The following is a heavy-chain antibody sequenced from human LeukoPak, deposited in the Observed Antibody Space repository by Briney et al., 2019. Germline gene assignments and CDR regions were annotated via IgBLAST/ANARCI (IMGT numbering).Heavy chain of an antibody. D-gene: IGHD3-16*01. J-gene: IGHJ4*02. V-gene: IGHV3-48*02. CDR3: ARDRGSDY. CDR2: ISSSSSTR. Sequence: GGSLRLTCAASGFTFSIYSMNWVRQAPGKGLEWVSYISSSSSTRYYADSVKGRFTISRDNAKNSLYLQMNSLRDDDTAVYYCARDRGSDYWGQGTLVTVSS. CDR1: GFTFSIYS.